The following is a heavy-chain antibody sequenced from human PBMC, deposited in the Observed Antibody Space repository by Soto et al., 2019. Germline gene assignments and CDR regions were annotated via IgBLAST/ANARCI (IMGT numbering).Heavy chain of an antibody. CDR2: INHSGST. V-gene: IGHV4-34*01. J-gene: IGHJ5*02. CDR1: GGSFSGYY. CDR3: GRGLSLRYFDWLVWFDP. Sequence: PSETLSLTCAVYGGSFSGYYWSWIRQPPGKGLEWIGEINHSGSTNYNPSLKSRVTISVDTSKNQFSLKLSSVTAADTAVYYCGRGLSLRYFDWLVWFDPWGQGTLVTVSS. D-gene: IGHD3-9*01.